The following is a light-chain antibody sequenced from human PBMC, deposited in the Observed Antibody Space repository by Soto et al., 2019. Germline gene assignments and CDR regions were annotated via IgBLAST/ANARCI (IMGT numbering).Light chain of an antibody. V-gene: IGKV3-15*01. CDR2: GAS. Sequence: EIVLTQSPGTLCLSPGERATLSCRASQSVSSSSLAWYQQKRGQAPRLLIYGASTRATGIPARFSGSGSGTEFTLTISSLEPEDFAVYYCQQYNNWPRAFGQGTKVAIK. J-gene: IGKJ1*01. CDR3: QQYNNWPRA. CDR1: QSVSSSS.